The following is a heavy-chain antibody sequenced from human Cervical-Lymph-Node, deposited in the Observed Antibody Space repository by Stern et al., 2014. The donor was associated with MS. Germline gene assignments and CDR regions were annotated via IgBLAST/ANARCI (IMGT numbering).Heavy chain of an antibody. J-gene: IGHJ6*02. CDR2: INPSGDRA. CDR1: GYTFGDYY. V-gene: IGHV1-46*03. CDR3: GRDLGFCSGGSCLRTSYYAMDV. D-gene: IGHD2-15*01. Sequence: VQLVESGAEVKRPGASVKVACRASGYTFGDYYIHWVRQAPGQGLEWMGIINPSGDRASYAQNFRGRVTITRDTSTSTVYMELSGLRSEDTAVYYCGRDLGFCSGGSCLRTSYYAMDVWGLGTTVTVSS.